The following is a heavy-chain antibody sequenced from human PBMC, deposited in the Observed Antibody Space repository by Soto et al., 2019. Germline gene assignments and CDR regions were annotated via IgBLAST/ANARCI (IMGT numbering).Heavy chain of an antibody. D-gene: IGHD6-19*01. CDR3: ARRGIAVAGDIDY. J-gene: IGHJ4*02. V-gene: IGHV4-34*01. CDR1: GGSFSGYY. CDR2: INHSGST. Sequence: SETLSLTCAVYGGSFSGYYWSWIRQPPGKGLEWIGEINHSGSTNYNPSLKSRVTISVDTSKNQFSLKLSSVTAADTAVYYCARRGIAVAGDIDYWGQGTLVTVSS.